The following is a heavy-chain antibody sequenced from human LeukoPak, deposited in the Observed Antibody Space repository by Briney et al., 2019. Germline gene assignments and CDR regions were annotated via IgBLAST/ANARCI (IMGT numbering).Heavy chain of an antibody. V-gene: IGHV4-59*01. CDR1: GFTFSSYW. CDR3: ASYTRYGDYGNYYYYMDV. J-gene: IGHJ6*03. Sequence: PGGSLRLSCAASGFTFSSYWMSWVRQAPGKGLEWIGYIYYSGSTNYNPSLKSRVTISVDTSKNQFSLKLSSVTAADTAVYYCASYTRYGDYGNYYYYMDVWGKGTTVTISS. CDR2: IYYSGST. D-gene: IGHD4-17*01.